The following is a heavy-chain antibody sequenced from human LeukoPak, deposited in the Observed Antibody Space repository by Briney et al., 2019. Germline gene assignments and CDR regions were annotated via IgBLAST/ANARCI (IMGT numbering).Heavy chain of an antibody. J-gene: IGHJ5*02. CDR2: INHSGST. CDR3: ARRGMVRINWFDP. V-gene: IGHV4-34*01. D-gene: IGHD2-8*01. CDR1: GGSFSGYY. Sequence: SETLSLTCAVYGGSFSGYYWSWIRQPPGKGLEWIGEINHSGSTNYNPSLKSRVTISVDTSKNQFSLKLSSVSASDTAVYHCARRGMVRINWFDPWGQGTLVTVSS.